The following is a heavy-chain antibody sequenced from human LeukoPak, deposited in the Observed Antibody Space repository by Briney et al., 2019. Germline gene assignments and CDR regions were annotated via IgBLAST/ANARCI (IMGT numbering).Heavy chain of an antibody. CDR3: AGQLCGFLVRGVLNGTWFDP. J-gene: IGHJ5*02. D-gene: IGHD3-10*02. CDR2: IYYRGPT. Sequence: PSETLSLTCIVSGGSISSSSYYWACISQPPGKGLEWSGSIYYRGPTYYNPSLNSRVIISVDTSKNQFSLKLSSVTAADTAVYYWAGQLCGFLVRGVLNGTWFDPWGQGTLVTVSS. CDR1: GGSISSSSYY. V-gene: IGHV4-39*01.